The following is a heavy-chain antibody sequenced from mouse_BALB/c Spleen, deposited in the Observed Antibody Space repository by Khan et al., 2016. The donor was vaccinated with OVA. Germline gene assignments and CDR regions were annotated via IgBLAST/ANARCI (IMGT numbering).Heavy chain of an antibody. CDR1: GFSLITYG. CDR3: ARNSYRYDFTY. V-gene: IGHV2-4-1*01. D-gene: IGHD2-12*01. CDR2: IWSDGST. J-gene: IGHJ3*01. Sequence: QVQLKESGPGLVQPSQSLSITCTVSGFSLITYGVHWVRQSPGKGLEWLGVIWSDGSTDYNAAFISRLSITKDNSTSQVFFKMNSLQGDDTAIYYCARNSYRYDFTYWGRGTLVTVSA.